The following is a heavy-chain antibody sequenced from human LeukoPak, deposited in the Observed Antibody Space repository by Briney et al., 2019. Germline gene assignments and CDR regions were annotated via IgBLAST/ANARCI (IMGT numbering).Heavy chain of an antibody. J-gene: IGHJ5*02. V-gene: IGHV1-18*01. CDR3: ARAILYSSSKPWFDP. CDR2: ISAYSGNT. Sequence: ASVKVSCKASGYTFTSYGISWVRQAPGQGLEWMGWISAYSGNTNYAQKLQDRVTMTTDTSTTTAYMELRSLRSDDTVVYYCARAILYSSSKPWFDPWGQGTLVTVSS. CDR1: GYTFTSYG. D-gene: IGHD6-6*01.